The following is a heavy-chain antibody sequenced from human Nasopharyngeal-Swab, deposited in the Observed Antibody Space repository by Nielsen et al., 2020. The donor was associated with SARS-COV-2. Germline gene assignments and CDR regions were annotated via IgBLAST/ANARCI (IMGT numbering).Heavy chain of an antibody. V-gene: IGHV3-64D*06. Sequence: GGSLRLSCSASGFTFSSYTMHWVRQAPGKGLEHVSAISSNGVSTYYADSVKGRFTISRDNSKNTLNLQMSSLRAEDTAVYYCAKAGGITMIVVVRRYYFDYWGQGTLVTVSS. CDR1: GFTFSSYT. J-gene: IGHJ4*02. D-gene: IGHD3-22*01. CDR2: ISSNGVST. CDR3: AKAGGITMIVVVRRYYFDY.